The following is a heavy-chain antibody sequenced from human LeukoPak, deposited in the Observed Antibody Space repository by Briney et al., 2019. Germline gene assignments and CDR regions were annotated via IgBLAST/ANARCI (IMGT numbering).Heavy chain of an antibody. CDR2: ISYDGSNK. CDR1: GFTFSSYA. V-gene: IGHV3-30*04. J-gene: IGHJ4*02. D-gene: IGHD5-12*01. Sequence: PGGSLRLSCAASGFTFSSYAMHWVRQAPGKGLEWVAVISYDGSNKYYADSVKGRFTISRDNSKNTLYLQMNSLRAEDTAVYYCARAPYSGYAIDYFDYWGQGTLVTVSS. CDR3: ARAPYSGYAIDYFDY.